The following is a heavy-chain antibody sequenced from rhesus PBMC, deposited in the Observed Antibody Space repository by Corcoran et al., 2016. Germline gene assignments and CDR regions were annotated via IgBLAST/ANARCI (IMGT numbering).Heavy chain of an antibody. Sequence: QVQLQESGPGLVKPSETLSLTCSVSGCSISDYYFWSWLRQSPGKVLEWVGGVYGKSAKTYSNPDLKSRVTISKDTSQNQFSLRLTSVTAADTAVYYCASGLNAWVKNLNRFDVWGPGVLVTVSS. V-gene: IGHV4-143*01. CDR1: GCSISDYYF. CDR2: VYGKSAKT. D-gene: IGHD5-24*01. J-gene: IGHJ5-1*01. CDR3: ASGLNAWVKNLNRFDV.